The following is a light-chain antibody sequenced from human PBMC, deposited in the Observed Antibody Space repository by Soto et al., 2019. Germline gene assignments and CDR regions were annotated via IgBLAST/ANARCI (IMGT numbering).Light chain of an antibody. J-gene: IGKJ5*01. CDR2: DAS. CDR3: KQYVNLPT. V-gene: IGKV1-33*01. CDR1: QIINNY. Sequence: DIQMTQSPSSLSASVGDRVTITCQASQIINNYLHWYQQKPGRARKLLIYDASNLEAGGLSRFGGSGSGTDFTFTISRLHPEDIAPDYCKQYVNLPTIGHRTRLEIK.